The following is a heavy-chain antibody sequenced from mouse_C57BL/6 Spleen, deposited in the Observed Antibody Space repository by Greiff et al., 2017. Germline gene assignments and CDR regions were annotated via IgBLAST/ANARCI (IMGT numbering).Heavy chain of an antibody. V-gene: IGHV1-9*01. D-gene: IGHD3-2*02. J-gene: IGHJ2*01. CDR3: ARRLTEYYIDY. Sequence: QVQLQQSGAELMKPGASVKLSCKATGYTFTGYWIEWVKQRPGHGLEWIGEILPGSGSTNYNEKFKGKATFTADTSSNTAYMQLNSLTTEDSAIYYCARRLTEYYIDYWGQGTTLTVSS. CDR1: GYTFTGYW. CDR2: ILPGSGST.